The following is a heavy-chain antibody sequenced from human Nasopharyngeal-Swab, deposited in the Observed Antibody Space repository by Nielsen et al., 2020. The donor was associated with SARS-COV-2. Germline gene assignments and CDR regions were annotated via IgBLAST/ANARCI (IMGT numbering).Heavy chain of an antibody. CDR2: IIPIFGTA. J-gene: IGHJ6*02. V-gene: IGHV1-69*13. CDR1: GGTFSSYA. Sequence: SVKVSCKASGGTFSSYAISWVRQAPGQGLEWMGGIIPIFGTANYAQKFQGRVTITADESTSTAYMELGSLRSEDTAVYYCASGSYVYYYYGMDVWGQGTTVTVSS. CDR3: ASGSYVYYYYGMDV. D-gene: IGHD1-26*01.